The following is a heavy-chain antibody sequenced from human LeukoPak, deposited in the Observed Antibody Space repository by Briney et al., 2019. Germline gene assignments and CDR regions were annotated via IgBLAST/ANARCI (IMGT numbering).Heavy chain of an antibody. CDR3: TRDLGYCSGGSCYEFDY. V-gene: IGHV1-2*02. CDR2: INPNSGST. Sequence: ASVKVSCKASGYXFTGYYIHWVRQAPGQGLEWMGWINPNSGSTNYAQKFQGRVTMTRDTSISTAYMEMSRLRPDDTAVYYCTRDLGYCSGGSCYEFDYWGQGTLVTVSS. CDR1: GYXFTGYY. D-gene: IGHD2-15*01. J-gene: IGHJ4*02.